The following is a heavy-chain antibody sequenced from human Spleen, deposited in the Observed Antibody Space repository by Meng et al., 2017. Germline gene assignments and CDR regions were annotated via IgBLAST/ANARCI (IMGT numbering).Heavy chain of an antibody. CDR2: INPNSGVT. Sequence: ASVKVSCKASGYTFTGYYIHWVRQAPGQGLEWMGWINPNSGVTNYAQKFQGRVTMTRDTSISTAYMELSRLRSDDTAVYYCARDWSTSSPHYWGQGTLVTVSS. CDR1: GYTFTGYY. J-gene: IGHJ4*02. V-gene: IGHV1-2*02. CDR3: ARDWSTSSPHY. D-gene: IGHD2-2*01.